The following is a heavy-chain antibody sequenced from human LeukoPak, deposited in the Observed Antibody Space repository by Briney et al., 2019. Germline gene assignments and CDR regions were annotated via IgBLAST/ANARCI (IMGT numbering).Heavy chain of an antibody. Sequence: GASVKVSCKASGYTFTGYYMHWVRQAPGQGLEWMGWINPNSGGTNYAQKFQGRVTMTRDTSISTAYMSLTRLTSADTAVYYCARGPLINSRGRHAHFDFWGQGTGVTVSS. CDR1: GYTFTGYY. J-gene: IGHJ4*02. D-gene: IGHD3-22*01. CDR3: ARGPLINSRGRHAHFDF. V-gene: IGHV1-2*02. CDR2: INPNSGGT.